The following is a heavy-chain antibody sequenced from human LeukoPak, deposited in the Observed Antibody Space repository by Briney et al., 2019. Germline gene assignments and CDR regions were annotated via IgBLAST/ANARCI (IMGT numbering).Heavy chain of an antibody. J-gene: IGHJ3*02. D-gene: IGHD3-9*01. CDR1: GFTFSDYY. V-gene: IGHV3-11*06. Sequence: GGSLRLSCAASGFTFSDYYMSWIRQAPGKGLEWVSYITSSSSYTFYADSVKGRFTISRDNAKNSLSLQMNSLRADDAAVYYCARASSKQLAGYLPDGFDIWGQGTMVTVSS. CDR2: ITSSSSYT. CDR3: ARASSKQLAGYLPDGFDI.